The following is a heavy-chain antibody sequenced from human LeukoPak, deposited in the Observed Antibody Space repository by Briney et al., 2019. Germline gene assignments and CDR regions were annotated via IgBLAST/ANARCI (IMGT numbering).Heavy chain of an antibody. CDR1: GFTFSSYW. Sequence: AGGSLRLSCAASGFTFSSYWMSWVRQAPGKGLEWVANIKEDGSEKYYVDSVKGRFTISRDNAKNSLYLQMNSLRAEDTAVYYCARGQCCGGDCFYFDYWGQGTLVTVSS. J-gene: IGHJ4*02. V-gene: IGHV3-7*01. D-gene: IGHD2-21*01. CDR3: ARGQCCGGDCFYFDY. CDR2: IKEDGSEK.